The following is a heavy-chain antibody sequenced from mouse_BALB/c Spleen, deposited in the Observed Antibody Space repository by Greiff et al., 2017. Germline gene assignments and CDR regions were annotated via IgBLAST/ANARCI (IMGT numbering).Heavy chain of an antibody. Sequence: QVQLQQSGPELVTPGASVKISCKASGYSFTSYYIHWVKQRPGQGLEWIGWIFPGSGNTKYNEKFKGKATLTADTSSSTAYMQLSSLTSEDSAVYFCARDGNYCAMDYWGQGTSVTVSS. CDR2: IFPGSGNT. V-gene: IGHV1-66*01. CDR1: GYSFTSYY. D-gene: IGHD2-1*01. J-gene: IGHJ4*01. CDR3: ARDGNYCAMDY.